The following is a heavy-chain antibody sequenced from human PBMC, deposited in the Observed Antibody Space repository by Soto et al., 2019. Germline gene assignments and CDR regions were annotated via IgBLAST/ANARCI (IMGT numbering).Heavy chain of an antibody. CDR1: GFTVSTYG. CDR3: TGEVASGY. CDR2: ISRDGGTK. D-gene: IGHD2-8*02. V-gene: IGHV3-30*03. J-gene: IGHJ4*02. Sequence: QVQLVESGGGVVQPGRSLRLSCAVSGFTVSTYGMHWVRQAPGKGLDWVAVISRDGGTKHYADSVKGRFTISRDNSRNTLFLEMNSLRGDDMAVYYCTGEVASGYWGQGTLVTVSS.